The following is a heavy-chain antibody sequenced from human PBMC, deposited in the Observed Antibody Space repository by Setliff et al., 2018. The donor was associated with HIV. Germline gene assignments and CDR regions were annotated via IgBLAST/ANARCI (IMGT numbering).Heavy chain of an antibody. V-gene: IGHV1-18*04. CDR2: ISAYNGNT. CDR1: GYSFPDFF. Sequence: ASVKVSCKASGYSFPDFFIHWVRQAPGQGLEWMGWISAYNGNTNYAQKLQGRVTMTTDTSTSTAYMELRSLRSDDTAVYYCARANDYYGEYYFDYWGQGTLVTVSS. CDR3: ARANDYYGEYYFDY. J-gene: IGHJ4*02. D-gene: IGHD3-10*01.